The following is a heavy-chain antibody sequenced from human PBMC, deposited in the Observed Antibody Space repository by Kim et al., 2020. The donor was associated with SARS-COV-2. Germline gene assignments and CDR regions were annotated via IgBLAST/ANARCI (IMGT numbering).Heavy chain of an antibody. CDR3: ARDRRDGYNWGGMDV. D-gene: IGHD5-12*01. J-gene: IGHJ6*02. V-gene: IGHV1-69*01. Sequence: QKFQGRVTIPADESTGTAYMELSSLRSEDTAVYYCARDRRDGYNWGGMDVWGQGTTVTVSS.